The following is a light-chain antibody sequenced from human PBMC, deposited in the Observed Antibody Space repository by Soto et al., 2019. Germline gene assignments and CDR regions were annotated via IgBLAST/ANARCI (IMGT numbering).Light chain of an antibody. CDR3: HQYDSSLT. CDR1: QSVSSTF. V-gene: IGKV3-20*01. Sequence: EIVLTQSPGSLSLSPGERATLSCRASQSVSSTFFAWYQQKPGQAPRLLIYGASIRATGIPDRFSGSGSGTDFTLTISRLEPEDFAVYFCHQYDSSLTFGQGTKVEIK. J-gene: IGKJ1*01. CDR2: GAS.